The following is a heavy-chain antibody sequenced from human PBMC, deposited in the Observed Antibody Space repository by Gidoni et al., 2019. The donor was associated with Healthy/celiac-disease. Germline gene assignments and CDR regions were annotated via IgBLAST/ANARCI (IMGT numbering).Heavy chain of an antibody. Sequence: QVQLQQSGPGLVKPSQTLSLTCAISGDSVSSNRAAWHWIRQSPSRGLEWLGRTYYRSKWYNDYAVSVKSRITINPDTSKNQFSLQLNSVTPEDTAVYYCARGVRDSSGYYYGSDFDYWGQGTLVTVSS. D-gene: IGHD3-22*01. J-gene: IGHJ4*02. CDR2: TYYRSKWYN. V-gene: IGHV6-1*01. CDR3: ARGVRDSSGYYYGSDFDY. CDR1: GDSVSSNRAA.